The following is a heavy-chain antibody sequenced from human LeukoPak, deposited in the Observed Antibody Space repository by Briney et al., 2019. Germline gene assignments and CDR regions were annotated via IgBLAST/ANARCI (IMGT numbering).Heavy chain of an antibody. CDR2: ISSSSSTI. CDR3: ARSASPHYYMDV. J-gene: IGHJ6*03. V-gene: IGHV3-11*04. CDR1: GFTFSDYY. Sequence: GGSLRLSCAASGFTFSDYYMTWIRQAPGKGLEWVSYISSSSSTIYYADSVKGRFTISRDNAKNSLYLQMNSLRAEDTAVYYCARSASPHYYMDVWGKGTTVTVSS.